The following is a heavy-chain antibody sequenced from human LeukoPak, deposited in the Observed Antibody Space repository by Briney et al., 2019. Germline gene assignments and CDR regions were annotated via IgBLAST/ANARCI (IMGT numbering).Heavy chain of an antibody. Sequence: SVKVSCKASGGTFRNSGIRWVRQAPGQGLEYVGRIIPILDITEYGKTSPGRVTITADTATDTFYMELSGLRSEDTAVYYCAKIHDDSGYYYEYFQFWGQGTLITVSS. CDR1: GGTFRNSG. D-gene: IGHD3-22*01. J-gene: IGHJ1*01. CDR2: IIPILDIT. CDR3: AKIHDDSGYYYEYFQF. V-gene: IGHV1-69*04.